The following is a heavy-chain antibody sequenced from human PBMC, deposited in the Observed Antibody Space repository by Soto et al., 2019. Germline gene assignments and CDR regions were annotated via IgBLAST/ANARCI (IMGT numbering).Heavy chain of an antibody. CDR2: INPNSGGT. CDR3: TFQVAGHPFDY. D-gene: IGHD6-19*01. Sequence: VASVKVSFKASGYTFTGYYMHWLRQAPGQGLEWMGWINPNSGGTNYAQKFQGRVTMTRDTSISTAYMELSRLRSDDTAVYYCTFQVAGHPFDYWGQGTLVTVSS. CDR1: GYTFTGYY. V-gene: IGHV1-2*02. J-gene: IGHJ4*02.